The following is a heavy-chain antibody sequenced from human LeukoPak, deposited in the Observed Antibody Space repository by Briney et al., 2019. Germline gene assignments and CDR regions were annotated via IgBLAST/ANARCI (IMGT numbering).Heavy chain of an antibody. CDR3: ARDGSCSGGSCYLDY. Sequence: GASVKVSCKASGYTFTSYFMHWVRQAPGQGLEWMGIINPSGGSTSYAQKFQGRVTMTRDTSTTTVYMELSSLRCEDTAVYYCARDGSCSGGSCYLDYWGQGTLVTVSS. V-gene: IGHV1-46*01. CDR1: GYTFTSYF. CDR2: INPSGGST. D-gene: IGHD2-15*01. J-gene: IGHJ4*02.